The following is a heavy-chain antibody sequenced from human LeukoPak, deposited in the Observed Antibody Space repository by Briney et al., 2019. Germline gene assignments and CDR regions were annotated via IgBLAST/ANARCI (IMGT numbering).Heavy chain of an antibody. J-gene: IGHJ4*02. Sequence: GFLRLSCAASGFTFKIYGMQWLRQAPGKGLEWMAVISYDGSENYSVDSVKGRFTISRDNSQNTLYLQMNSLRAEDTAVYYCARGSGWYYFDYWGQGTLVTVSS. D-gene: IGHD6-19*01. CDR3: ARGSGWYYFDY. CDR1: GFTFKIYG. V-gene: IGHV3-30*03. CDR2: ISYDGSEN.